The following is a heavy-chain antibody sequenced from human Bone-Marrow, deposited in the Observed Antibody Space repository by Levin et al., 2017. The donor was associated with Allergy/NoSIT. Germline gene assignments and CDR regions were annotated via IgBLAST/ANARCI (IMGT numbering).Heavy chain of an antibody. V-gene: IGHV3-33*01. D-gene: IGHD2-2*01. CDR3: AREAVVPAAPHFDY. J-gene: IGHJ4*02. CDR1: GFTFSSYG. CDR2: IWYDGSNK. Sequence: LSLTCAASGFTFSSYGMHWVRQAPGKGLEWVAVIWYDGSNKYYADSVKGRFTISRDNSKNTLYLQMNSLRAEDTAVDYCAREAVVPAAPHFDYWGQGTLVTVSS.